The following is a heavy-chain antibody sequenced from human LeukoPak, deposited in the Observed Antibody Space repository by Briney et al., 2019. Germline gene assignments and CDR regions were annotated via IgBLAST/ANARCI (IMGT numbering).Heavy chain of an antibody. J-gene: IGHJ4*02. Sequence: GGSLRLSCAASGFTFSSYAMSWVRQAPGKGLEWVSAISGSGGSTYYADSVKGRFTISRDNSKNTLYLQMNSLRAEDTAVYYCAKDHSDPGAERFGESSRLFDYWGQGTLVTVSS. CDR2: ISGSGGST. D-gene: IGHD3-10*01. V-gene: IGHV3-23*01. CDR1: GFTFSSYA. CDR3: AKDHSDPGAERFGESSRLFDY.